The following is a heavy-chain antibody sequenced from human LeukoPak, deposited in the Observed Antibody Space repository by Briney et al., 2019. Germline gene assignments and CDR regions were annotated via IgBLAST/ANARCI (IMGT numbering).Heavy chain of an antibody. J-gene: IGHJ4*02. V-gene: IGHV3-23*01. CDR3: AKDFYWAFDY. D-gene: IGHD2-8*02. CDR1: GFTFSSYG. Sequence: GGSLRLSCAASGFTFSSYGMSWVRQAPGMGLEWVSAISGSGGSTYYADSVKGRFTISRDISKNTVYLQMNSLRVEDTAVYYCAKDFYWAFDYWGQGTLVTVSS. CDR2: ISGSGGST.